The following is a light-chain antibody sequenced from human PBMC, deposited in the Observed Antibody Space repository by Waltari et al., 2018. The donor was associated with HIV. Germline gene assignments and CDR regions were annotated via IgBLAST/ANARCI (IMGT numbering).Light chain of an antibody. V-gene: IGLV2-8*01. J-gene: IGLJ2*01. CDR2: EVS. CDR3: SSYSSSITLYVV. CDR1: SSDVGGYNY. Sequence: QSALTQPPSASGSPGQSVTISCPGTSSDVGGYNYVSWYHQHPGKAPKLMIYEVSKRPSGVPDRFSGSKSGNTASLTISGLQAEDEADYYCSSYSSSITLYVVFGGGTKLTVL.